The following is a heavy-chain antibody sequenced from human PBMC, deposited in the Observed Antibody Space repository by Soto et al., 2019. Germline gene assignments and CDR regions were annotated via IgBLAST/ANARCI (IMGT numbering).Heavy chain of an antibody. CDR2: IIPIFGTA. Sequence: QVQLVQSGAEVKKPGSSVKVSCKASGGTFSSYAISWVRQAPGQGLEWMGGIIPIFGTANYAQKFQGRVTIXAXEXXSTAYMELSSLRSEDTAVYYWATTEMGNYYYGLDVWGQGTTVTVSS. V-gene: IGHV1-69*12. D-gene: IGHD7-27*01. CDR1: GGTFSSYA. J-gene: IGHJ6*02. CDR3: ATTEMGNYYYGLDV.